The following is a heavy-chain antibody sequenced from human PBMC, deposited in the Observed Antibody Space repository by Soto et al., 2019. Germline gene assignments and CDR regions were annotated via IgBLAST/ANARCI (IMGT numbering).Heavy chain of an antibody. CDR3: EGVRNATVSVVTKARH. D-gene: IGHD2-21*02. Sequence: SVMVPSKDPCCTFAGTAVQWLRPARGQRLEWIGWIVVGSGNTNYAQKFQERVTITRDMSTSTAYMEQSSLRSEDTAVYYGEGVRNATVSVVTKARHWRQG. V-gene: IGHV1-58*01. J-gene: IGHJ4*02. CDR1: CCTFAGTA. CDR2: IVVGSGNT.